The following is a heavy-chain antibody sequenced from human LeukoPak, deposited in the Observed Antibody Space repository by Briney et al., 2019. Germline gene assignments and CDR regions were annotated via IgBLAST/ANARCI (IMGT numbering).Heavy chain of an antibody. Sequence: GASVKVSCKASGYTFTNYAMHWVRQAPGQSLEWMGWINAGNGNTKYSQKFQDRVTITRDTSASATYMELSSLRSEDSAVYYCAREVRHSFYFDCWGQGTLVTVSS. CDR2: INAGNGNT. CDR3: AREVRHSFYFDC. J-gene: IGHJ4*02. V-gene: IGHV1-3*01. D-gene: IGHD3-10*01. CDR1: GYTFTNYA.